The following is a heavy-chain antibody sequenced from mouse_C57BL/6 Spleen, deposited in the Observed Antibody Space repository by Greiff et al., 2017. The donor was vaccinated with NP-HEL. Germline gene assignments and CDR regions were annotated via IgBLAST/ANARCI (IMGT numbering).Heavy chain of an antibody. CDR2: IDPSDSYT. Sequence: QVQLQQPGAELVKPGASVKLSCKASGYTFTSYWMQWVKQRPGQGLEWIGEIDPSDSYTNYNQKFKGKATLTVDTSSSTAYMQLSSLTSEDSACYYCARRANWGNWYFDVWGAGTTVTVSS. J-gene: IGHJ1*01. CDR1: GYTFTSYW. V-gene: IGHV1-50*01. D-gene: IGHD4-1*01. CDR3: ARRANWGNWYFDV.